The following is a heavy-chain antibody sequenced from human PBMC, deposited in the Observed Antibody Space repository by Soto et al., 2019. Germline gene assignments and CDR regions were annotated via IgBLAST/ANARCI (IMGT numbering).Heavy chain of an antibody. D-gene: IGHD3-9*01. J-gene: IGHJ4*02. CDR1: GFTFRNFG. CDR3: AKVDLLTGYIDY. Sequence: LRLSFAASGFTFRNFGMSWVRQAPGKGLEWVSAVSGAGGSTFYADSMKGRFTISRDNPKNTLYLQMNTLRADDTAVYYCAKVDLLTGYIDYWGQGTLVTVSS. CDR2: VSGAGGST. V-gene: IGHV3-23*01.